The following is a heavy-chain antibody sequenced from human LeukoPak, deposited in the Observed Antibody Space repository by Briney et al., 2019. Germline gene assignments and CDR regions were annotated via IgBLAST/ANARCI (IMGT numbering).Heavy chain of an antibody. CDR2: IKEDGSEK. J-gene: IGHJ4*02. D-gene: IGHD6-13*01. CDR3: ARDSAGNDY. V-gene: IGHV3-7*01. Sequence: PGGSLSLSCAASGFTFSTYWMSWVRQAPGKGLEWVANIKEDGSEKYYVDSVKGRFTISRDNAKNSLYLQMNSLRAEDTAMYYCARDSAGNDYWGQGTLVTVPS. CDR1: GFTFSTYW.